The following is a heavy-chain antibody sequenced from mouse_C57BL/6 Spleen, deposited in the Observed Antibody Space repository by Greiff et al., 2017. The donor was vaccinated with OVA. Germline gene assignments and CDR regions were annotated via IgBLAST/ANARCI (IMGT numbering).Heavy chain of an antibody. CDR3: ARERAYDGYYDAMDY. Sequence: DVKLVESGGGLVKPGGSLKLSCAASGFTFSSYAMSWVRQTPEKRLEWVATISDGGSYTYYPDNVKGRFTISRDNAKNNLYLQMSHLKSEDTAMYYCARERAYDGYYDAMDYWGQGTSVTVSS. V-gene: IGHV5-4*01. D-gene: IGHD2-3*01. J-gene: IGHJ4*01. CDR2: ISDGGSYT. CDR1: GFTFSSYA.